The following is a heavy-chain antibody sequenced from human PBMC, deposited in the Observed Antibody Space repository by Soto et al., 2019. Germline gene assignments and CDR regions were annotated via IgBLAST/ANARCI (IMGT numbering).Heavy chain of an antibody. CDR3: ATDGPSNSGKLYAFDI. D-gene: IGHD5-12*01. CDR2: VTPYKADT. CDR1: GYTLTNYG. V-gene: IGHV1-18*04. J-gene: IGHJ3*02. Sequence: QAQLVQSGAEVKKSGASVRVSCKASGYTLTNYGVTWVRQAPGQGLEWLGRVTPYKADTNSAQNLQGRVTMATDTSTNTASPELRSLRSDETAGYFWATDGPSNSGKLYAFDIWGQGTMVTVSA.